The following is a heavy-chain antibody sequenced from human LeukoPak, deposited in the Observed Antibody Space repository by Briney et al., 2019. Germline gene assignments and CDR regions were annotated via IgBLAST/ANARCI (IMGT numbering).Heavy chain of an antibody. CDR2: IKQDGSEK. J-gene: IGHJ4*02. CDR3: TARSSGNPYF. V-gene: IGHV3-7*03. CDR1: GFTFISYW. D-gene: IGHD1-26*01. Sequence: GGSLRLSCAASGFTFISYWMSWVRQAPGKGLQWVAKIKQDGSEKYYVDSVKGRFTISRDNAENSLYLQMNSLRVEDTAVYYCTARSSGNPYFWGQGTLVTVSS.